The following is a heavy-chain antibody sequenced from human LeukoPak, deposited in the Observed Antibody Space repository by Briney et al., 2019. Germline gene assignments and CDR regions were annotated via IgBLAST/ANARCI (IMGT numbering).Heavy chain of an antibody. CDR1: GASIRSGSNY. J-gene: IGHJ3*02. V-gene: IGHV4-39*01. CDR2: ISYSGTT. CDR3: ARNPRSGYKYGFDAFDI. Sequence: KSSETLSLTCTVSGASIRSGSNYGGWIRQPPGKGLEWIGSISYSGTTYYNPSLGSRVTISVDTSKNQFSLKVISVTAADTAVYYCARNPRSGYKYGFDAFDIWGQGTTVTVSS. D-gene: IGHD5-18*01.